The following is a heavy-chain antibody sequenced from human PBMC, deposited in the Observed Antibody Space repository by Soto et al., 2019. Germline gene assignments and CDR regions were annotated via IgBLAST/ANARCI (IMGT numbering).Heavy chain of an antibody. CDR3: AKGHYYDTFSLDY. Sequence: GGSLRLSCAASGFTFSTYWMSWVRQAPGKGLEWVSAISGSGGSTYYADSVKGRFTISRDNSKHTLYLQMNSLRAEDTAIYYSAKGHYYDTFSLDYWGQGTLVTVSS. D-gene: IGHD3-22*01. V-gene: IGHV3-23*01. CDR1: GFTFSTYW. J-gene: IGHJ4*02. CDR2: ISGSGGST.